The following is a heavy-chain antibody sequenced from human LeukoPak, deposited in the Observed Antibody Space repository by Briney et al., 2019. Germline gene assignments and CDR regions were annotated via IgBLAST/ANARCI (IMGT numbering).Heavy chain of an antibody. CDR1: GYTFTSYG. Sequence: ASVKVSCKASGYTFTSYGISWVRQAPGQGLEWMGWISAYNGNTNYAQKLQGRVTMPTDTSTSTAYMELRSLRSDDTAVYYCARDGLQYDILTGYPIDYWGQGTLVTVSS. D-gene: IGHD3-9*01. V-gene: IGHV1-18*01. CDR2: ISAYNGNT. J-gene: IGHJ4*02. CDR3: ARDGLQYDILTGYPIDY.